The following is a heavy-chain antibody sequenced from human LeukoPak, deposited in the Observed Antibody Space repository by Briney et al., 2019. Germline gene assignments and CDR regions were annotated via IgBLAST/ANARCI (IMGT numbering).Heavy chain of an antibody. Sequence: GESLKSSCKGSGYSFTSYWIGWVRQMPGKGLEWMGIIYPGDSDTRYSPSFQGQVTISADKSISTAYLQWSSLKASDTAVYYCARRRDSSGYYYVDAFDIWGQGTMVTVSS. CDR1: GYSFTSYW. D-gene: IGHD3-22*01. V-gene: IGHV5-51*01. CDR2: IYPGDSDT. CDR3: ARRRDSSGYYYVDAFDI. J-gene: IGHJ3*02.